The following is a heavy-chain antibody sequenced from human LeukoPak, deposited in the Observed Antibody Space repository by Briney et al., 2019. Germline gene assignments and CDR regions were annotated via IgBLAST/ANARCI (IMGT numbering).Heavy chain of an antibody. CDR2: IIPIFGTA. V-gene: IGHV1-69*13. CDR3: ARGLRGYSYGHVGNSTDY. J-gene: IGHJ4*02. D-gene: IGHD5-18*01. Sequence: GASVKVSCKASGGTFSSYAISWVRQAPGQGLEWMGGIIPIFGTANYAQKFQGRVTITADESTSTAYMELSSLRSEDTAVYYCARGLRGYSYGHVGNSTDYWGQGTLVTVSS. CDR1: GGTFSSYA.